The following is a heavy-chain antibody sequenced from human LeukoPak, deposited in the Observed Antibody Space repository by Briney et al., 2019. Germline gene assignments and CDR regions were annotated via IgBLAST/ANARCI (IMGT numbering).Heavy chain of an antibody. J-gene: IGHJ4*02. CDR2: ISSDGSST. Sequence: PGGSLRLSCAASGFTFSSHWMHWVRQAPGKGLVWVSRISSDGSSTSYADSVKGRITISRDNAKNSLYLQMNSLRAEDTAVYYCARDEGYFDYWGQGALVTVTS. CDR3: ARDEGYFDY. CDR1: GFTFSSHW. V-gene: IGHV3-74*01.